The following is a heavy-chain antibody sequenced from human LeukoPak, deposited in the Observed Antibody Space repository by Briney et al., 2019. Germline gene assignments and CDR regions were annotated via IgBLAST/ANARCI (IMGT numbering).Heavy chain of an antibody. D-gene: IGHD5-24*01. V-gene: IGHV3-30-3*01. CDR1: GFTFSSYA. CDR3: ARDGGYGYNFYDAFDI. CDR2: ISYDGSNK. Sequence: GRSLGLSCAASGFTFSSYAMHWVRQAPGKGLEWVAVISYDGSNKYYADSVKGRFTISRDNSKNTLYLQMNSLRAEDTAVYYCARDGGYGYNFYDAFDIWGQGTMVTVSS. J-gene: IGHJ3*02.